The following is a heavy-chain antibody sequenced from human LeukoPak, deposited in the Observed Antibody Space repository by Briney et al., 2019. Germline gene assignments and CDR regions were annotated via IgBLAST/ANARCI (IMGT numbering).Heavy chain of an antibody. CDR2: IIPIHGIA. Sequence: SVKVSCKASGGTFSSYTISWVRQAPGQGLEWMGRIIPIHGIANYAQKFQGRVTITADKSTSTAYMELSSLRSEDTAVYYCARGTGCPSCYTSYYYYMDVWGKGTTVTVSS. J-gene: IGHJ6*03. D-gene: IGHD2-2*02. V-gene: IGHV1-69*02. CDR1: GGTFSSYT. CDR3: ARGTGCPSCYTSYYYYMDV.